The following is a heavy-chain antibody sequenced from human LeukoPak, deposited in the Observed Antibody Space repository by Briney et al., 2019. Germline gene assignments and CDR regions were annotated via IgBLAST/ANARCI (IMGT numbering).Heavy chain of an antibody. Sequence: PSETLSLTCTVSGGSISSYYWSWIRQHPGKGLEWIGYIYYSGSTYYNPSLKSRVTISVDTSKNQFSLKLSSVTAADTAVYYCAREVGVEMATNADYWGRGTLVTVSS. J-gene: IGHJ4*02. CDR3: AREVGVEMATNADY. CDR1: GGSISSYY. V-gene: IGHV4-59*06. CDR2: IYYSGST. D-gene: IGHD5-24*01.